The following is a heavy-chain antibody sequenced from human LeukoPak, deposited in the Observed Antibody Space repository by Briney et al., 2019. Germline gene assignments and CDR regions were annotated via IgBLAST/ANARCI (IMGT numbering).Heavy chain of an antibody. Sequence: SETLSLICTVSGGAISSYYWSWIRQPPGKGLEWIGYIYYGGNTNYNPSLQSRVTISLDKSKNQFSLKLRSVTAADTAVYYCARVVAYSGYDTFDCWGQGTLVTVSS. CDR2: IYYGGNT. CDR3: ARVVAYSGYDTFDC. D-gene: IGHD5-12*01. V-gene: IGHV4-59*01. CDR1: GGAISSYY. J-gene: IGHJ4*02.